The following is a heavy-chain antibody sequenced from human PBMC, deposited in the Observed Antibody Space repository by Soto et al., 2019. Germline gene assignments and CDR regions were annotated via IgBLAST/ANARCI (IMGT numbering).Heavy chain of an antibody. Sequence: EASVKVSCKASGGTPSNSAISWVRQAPGQGLEWMGGIIPVFGLVKYAQNFQGRVTITADESANTAYMELSSLRPEDTAVYYCAGGRIVLFGSRAYYGMDVGRQGTT. J-gene: IGHJ6*02. CDR3: AGGRIVLFGSRAYYGMDV. CDR2: IIPVFGLV. CDR1: GGTPSNSA. D-gene: IGHD1-26*01. V-gene: IGHV1-69*13.